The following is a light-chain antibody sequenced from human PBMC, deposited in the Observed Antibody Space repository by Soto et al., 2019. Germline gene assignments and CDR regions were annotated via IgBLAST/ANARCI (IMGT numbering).Light chain of an antibody. Sequence: EIVLTQSPATLSLSPGEIATLSCRASQSVSTYLTWYVQKRGQAPRLLIYGASKRATGIPDRFSGSGSGTDITLTISRLEHEDFAVYFCQQYGTSPLTFGGGTKVDIK. V-gene: IGKV3-20*01. CDR1: QSVSTY. CDR3: QQYGTSPLT. CDR2: GAS. J-gene: IGKJ4*01.